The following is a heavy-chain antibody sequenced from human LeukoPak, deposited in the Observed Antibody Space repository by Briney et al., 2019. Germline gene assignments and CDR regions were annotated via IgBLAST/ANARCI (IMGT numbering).Heavy chain of an antibody. CDR1: GFTFSDYY. J-gene: IGHJ4*02. CDR2: ISFSGSTI. Sequence: GGSLRLSCAASGFTFSDYYMSWIRQAPGKGLEWDSYISFSGSTIYYSDSVRGRFTISRDNSKSTLSLQMNSLRAEDTAIYYCATYRQVLLPFESWGQGTLVTVSS. CDR3: ATYRQVLLPFES. D-gene: IGHD2-8*02. V-gene: IGHV3-11*01.